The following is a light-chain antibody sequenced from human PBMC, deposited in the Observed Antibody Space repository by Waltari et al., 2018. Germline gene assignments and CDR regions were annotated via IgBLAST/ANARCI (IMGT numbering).Light chain of an antibody. CDR2: GNN. CDR1: TPDIGANSD. V-gene: IGLV1-40*01. J-gene: IGLJ1*01. Sequence: QSVLTQPPSVSGAPGQRVTISCSGSTPDIGANSDVSRYQQLPGRAPKLLISGNNNRPSGIPDRFSGSKSGTSASLAITGLQAEDEADYYCQSFDSSLNLYVFGTGTTVTVL. CDR3: QSFDSSLNLYV.